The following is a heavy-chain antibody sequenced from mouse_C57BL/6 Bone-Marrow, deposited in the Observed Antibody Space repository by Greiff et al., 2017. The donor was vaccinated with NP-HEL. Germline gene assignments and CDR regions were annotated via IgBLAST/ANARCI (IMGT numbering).Heavy chain of an antibody. D-gene: IGHD2-4*01. CDR3: AREDYDGWYFDV. CDR2: IDPNSGGT. Sequence: QVQLQQPGAELVKPGASVKLSCKASGYTFTSYWMHWVKQRPGRGLEWIGRIDPNSGGTKYNEKFKSKATLTVDKPSSTAYMQLSSLTSEDSAVYYCAREDYDGWYFDVWAQGPRSPSPQ. V-gene: IGHV1-72*01. J-gene: IGHJ1*03. CDR1: GYTFTSYW.